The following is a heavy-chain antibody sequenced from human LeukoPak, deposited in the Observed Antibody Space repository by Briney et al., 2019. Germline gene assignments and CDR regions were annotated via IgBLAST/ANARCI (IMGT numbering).Heavy chain of an antibody. V-gene: IGHV3-48*03. CDR1: GFTFSSYE. D-gene: IGHD6-13*01. J-gene: IGHJ4*02. Sequence: GGTLRLSCAASGFTFSSYEMNWVRQAPGKGLEWVSYISSSGSTIYYADSVKGRFTISRDNAKNSLYLQMNSLRAEDTAVYYCARVRAAAGTAFDYWGQGTLVTVSS. CDR3: ARVRAAAGTAFDY. CDR2: ISSSGSTI.